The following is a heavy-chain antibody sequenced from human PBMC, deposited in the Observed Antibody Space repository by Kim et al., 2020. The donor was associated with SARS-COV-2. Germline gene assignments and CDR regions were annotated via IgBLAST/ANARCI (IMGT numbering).Heavy chain of an antibody. CDR1: GFSFGSYV. CDR2: ITGNSGST. CDR3: ARGGYSLAFDI. Sequence: GGSLRLSCAASGFSFGSYVMSWVRQTPGKGLERVSGITGNSGSTFYADSVKGWFTISRDNSKNSLYLQMNSLRTEDTAIYYCARGGYSLAFDIWGQGTMVTVSS. V-gene: IGHV3-23*01. D-gene: IGHD2-15*01. J-gene: IGHJ3*02.